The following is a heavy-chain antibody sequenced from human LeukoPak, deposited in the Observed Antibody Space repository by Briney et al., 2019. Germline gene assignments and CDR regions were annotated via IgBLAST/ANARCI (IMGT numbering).Heavy chain of an antibody. V-gene: IGHV3-23*01. CDR2: ISGSGGST. Sequence: PGGSLRLSCAASGFTFSSYAMSWVRQAPGKGLEWVSAISGSGGSTYYADSVRGRFTISRDNSKSTLYLQMNSLRAEDTAVYYCAKHQRSLSGWYFDYWGQGTLVTVSS. CDR3: AKHQRSLSGWYFDY. J-gene: IGHJ4*02. D-gene: IGHD6-19*01. CDR1: GFTFSSYA.